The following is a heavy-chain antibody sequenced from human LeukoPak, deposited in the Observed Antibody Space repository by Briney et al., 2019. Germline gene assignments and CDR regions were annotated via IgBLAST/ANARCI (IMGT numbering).Heavy chain of an antibody. J-gene: IGHJ3*02. CDR2: INHSGST. V-gene: IGHV4-34*01. CDR1: GGSFSGYY. Sequence: PSETLSLTCAVYGGSFSGYYWSWIRQPPGKGLEWIGEINHSGSTNYNPSLKSRVTISVDTSKNQFSLKLSSVTAADTAVYYCARGSSYLYAFDIWGQGTMVTVSS. CDR3: ARGSSYLYAFDI.